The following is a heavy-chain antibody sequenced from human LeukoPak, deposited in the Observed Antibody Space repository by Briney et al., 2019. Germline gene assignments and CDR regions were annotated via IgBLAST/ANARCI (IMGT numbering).Heavy chain of an antibody. CDR3: ARDRSSFWFGELFWFDP. CDR2: INPNNGDT. J-gene: IGHJ5*02. CDR1: GYTFTHYY. Sequence: ASVKVSCKAYGYTFTHYYIHWVRQAPGQGLEWVGWINPNNGDTTYAQKFQGRVTMTRDTSISTAYMELSRLRSDDTAVYYCARDRSSFWFGELFWFDPWGQGTLVTVSS. D-gene: IGHD3-10*01. V-gene: IGHV1-2*02.